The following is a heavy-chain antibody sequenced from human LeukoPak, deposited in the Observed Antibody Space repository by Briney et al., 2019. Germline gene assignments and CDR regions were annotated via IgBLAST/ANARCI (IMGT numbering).Heavy chain of an antibody. CDR2: INPSGGST. Sequence: ASVKVSCKASGYTFTSYYMHWVRQAPGQGLEWMGIINPSGGSTSYAQKFQGRVTMTRDMSTSTVYMELSSLRSEDTAVYYCARERSEKWELNRGQGTLVTVSS. CDR1: GYTFTSYY. V-gene: IGHV1-46*01. D-gene: IGHD1-26*01. J-gene: IGHJ4*02. CDR3: ARERSEKWELN.